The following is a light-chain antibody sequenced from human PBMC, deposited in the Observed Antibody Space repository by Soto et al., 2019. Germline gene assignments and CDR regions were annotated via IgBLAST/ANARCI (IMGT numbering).Light chain of an antibody. CDR1: SSDVGAYNS. CDR3: RSYATGVPYV. Sequence: QSALTQPASVSGSPGQSITISCTGTSSDVGAYNSVSWYQQHPGKAPKLIIYDVSTRPSGISDRFSGSKSGNTASLTISGLQAEDESDYYCRSYATGVPYVFGTGTKLTAL. CDR2: DVS. J-gene: IGLJ1*01. V-gene: IGLV2-14*01.